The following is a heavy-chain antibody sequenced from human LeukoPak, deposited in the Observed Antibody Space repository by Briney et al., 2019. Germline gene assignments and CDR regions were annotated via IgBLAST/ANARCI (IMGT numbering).Heavy chain of an antibody. J-gene: IGHJ4*02. CDR3: ARRQGCSSTSCPPDS. CDR1: GYSFTTYW. CDR2: IYPGDSDT. D-gene: IGHD2-2*01. V-gene: IGHV5-51*01. Sequence: GEALKISCRGSGYSFTTYWIGWVRQMPGKGLEWMGIIYPGDSDTRYSLSFQGQVTMSADKSINTAYLQWSSLKASDTAIYYCARRQGCSSTSCPPDSWGQGTLVTVSS.